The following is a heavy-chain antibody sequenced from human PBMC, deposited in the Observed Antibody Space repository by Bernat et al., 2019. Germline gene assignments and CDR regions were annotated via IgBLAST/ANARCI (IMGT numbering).Heavy chain of an antibody. Sequence: VQLVESGGGVVQPGRSLRLSCAASGFTFSSYGMHWVRQAPGKGLVWVSCINGDGVRTRDADSVKGRFTISRDNAKDTLYLQMNSLRAEDTAVYYCARGSASAWTDDAFDIWGQGTVVTVSS. CDR2: INGDGVRT. CDR3: ARGSASAWTDDAFDI. J-gene: IGHJ3*02. V-gene: IGHV3-74*02. CDR1: GFTFSSYG. D-gene: IGHD6-19*01.